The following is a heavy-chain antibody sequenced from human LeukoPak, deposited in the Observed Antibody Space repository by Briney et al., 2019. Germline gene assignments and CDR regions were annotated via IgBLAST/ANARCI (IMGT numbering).Heavy chain of an antibody. CDR2: IWYDGSNK. CDR1: GFTVSSYG. CDR3: AREAAVAGKGGFDY. V-gene: IGHV3-33*01. D-gene: IGHD6-19*01. J-gene: IGHJ4*02. Sequence: RGSLRLSCAASGFTVSSYGIHWVRQAPGKGLEWVAVIWYDGSNKYYADSVKGRFTISRDNSKNTLYLQMNSLRAEDTAVYYCAREAAVAGKGGFDYWGQGALVTVSS.